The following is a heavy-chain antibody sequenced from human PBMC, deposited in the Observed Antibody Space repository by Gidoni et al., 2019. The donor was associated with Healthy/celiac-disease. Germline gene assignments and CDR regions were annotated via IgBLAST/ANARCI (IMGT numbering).Heavy chain of an antibody. Sequence: EVQLVESGGGLVKPGGSLRLSCAASGFTFSSYSMNWVRQAPGKGLEWVSSSSSSSSYKYYADSVKGRFTISRDNAKNSLYLQMNSLRAEDTAVYYCAREISRAVAGTPYYYYGMDVWGQGTTVTVSS. D-gene: IGHD6-19*01. CDR2: SSSSSSYK. CDR3: AREISRAVAGTPYYYYGMDV. CDR1: GFTFSSYS. J-gene: IGHJ6*02. V-gene: IGHV3-21*01.